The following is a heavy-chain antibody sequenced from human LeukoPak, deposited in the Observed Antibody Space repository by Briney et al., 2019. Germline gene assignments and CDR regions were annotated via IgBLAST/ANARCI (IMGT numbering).Heavy chain of an antibody. Sequence: SVKVSCKASGFTFSSSAMPWVRQARGQHLEWIGWIVVDSGNTNYAQKFQERVTITRDMSTSTAYMELSSLKSEDTAVYYCAATQSPGYSDYGAIDYWGQGTLVTVSS. CDR1: GFTFSSSA. D-gene: IGHD4-11*01. CDR2: IVVDSGNT. J-gene: IGHJ4*02. V-gene: IGHV1-58*02. CDR3: AATQSPGYSDYGAIDY.